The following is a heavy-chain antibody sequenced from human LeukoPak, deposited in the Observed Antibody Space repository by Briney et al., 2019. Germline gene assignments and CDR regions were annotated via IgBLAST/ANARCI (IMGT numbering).Heavy chain of an antibody. CDR2: IFYSGSI. CDR1: GYSISSSYY. J-gene: IGHJ5*02. CDR3: ARTKVGWNSNWFDP. Sequence: SETLSLTCAVSGYSISSSYYWSWIRQPPGKGLEWIGYIFYSGSINYNPSLKSRVTISADTSKNQFSLKLSSVTAADTAVYYCARTKVGWNSNWFDPWGQGTLVTVSS. V-gene: IGHV4-61*01. D-gene: IGHD1-7*01.